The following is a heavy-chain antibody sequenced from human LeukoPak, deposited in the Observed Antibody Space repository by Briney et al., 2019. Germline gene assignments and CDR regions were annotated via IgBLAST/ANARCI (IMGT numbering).Heavy chain of an antibody. CDR1: GGTFSSYA. V-gene: IGHV1-69*13. Sequence: GASVKVSCKASGGTFSSYAISWVRQAPGQGLEWMGGIIPIFGTASCAQKFQGRVTITADESTSTAYMELSSLRSEDTAVYYCARGDCSSTSCYADYYYYYGMDVWGQGTTVTVPS. D-gene: IGHD2-2*01. CDR3: ARGDCSSTSCYADYYYYYGMDV. J-gene: IGHJ6*02. CDR2: IIPIFGTA.